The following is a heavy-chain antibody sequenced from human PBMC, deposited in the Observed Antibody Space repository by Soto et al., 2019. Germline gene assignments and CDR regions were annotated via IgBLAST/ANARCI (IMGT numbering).Heavy chain of an antibody. J-gene: IGHJ5*02. V-gene: IGHV4-61*01. CDR1: GGSVSSGSYY. D-gene: IGHD3-3*01. CDR2: IYYSGST. Sequence: SETLSLTCTVSGGSVSSGSYYWSWIRQPPGKGLEWIGYIYYSGSTNYNPSLKSRVTISVDTSKNQFSLKLSSVTAADTAVYYCARANSLIEAIFGVVQTHFDPWGQGTLVTVSS. CDR3: ARANSLIEAIFGVVQTHFDP.